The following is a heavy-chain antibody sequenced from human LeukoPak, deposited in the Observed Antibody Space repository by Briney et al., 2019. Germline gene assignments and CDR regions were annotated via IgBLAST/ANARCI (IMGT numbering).Heavy chain of an antibody. D-gene: IGHD2-15*01. Sequence: SETLSLTCAVYGGSFSGYYWSWIRQPPGKGLEWIGEINHSGSTNYNPSLKSRVTISVDTSKNQFSLKLSSVTAADTVVYYCARGVVAAINWFDPWGQGTLVTVSS. CDR2: INHSGST. CDR3: ARGVVAAINWFDP. V-gene: IGHV4-34*01. J-gene: IGHJ5*02. CDR1: GGSFSGYY.